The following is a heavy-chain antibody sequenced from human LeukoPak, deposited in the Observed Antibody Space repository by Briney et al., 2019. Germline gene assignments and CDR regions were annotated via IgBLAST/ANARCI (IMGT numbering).Heavy chain of an antibody. J-gene: IGHJ4*02. D-gene: IGHD6-13*01. CDR2: ISSSSSYI. Sequence: GGSLRLSCAGSGFIFSDYYMSWIRQAPGKGLEWVSSISSSSSYIFYADSVKGRFTISRDNAKNSLFLQMNSLRAEDTAVYYCARESAAGRTRGDGLFDYWGQGTLVTVSS. CDR3: ARESAAGRTRGDGLFDY. V-gene: IGHV3-11*06. CDR1: GFIFSDYY.